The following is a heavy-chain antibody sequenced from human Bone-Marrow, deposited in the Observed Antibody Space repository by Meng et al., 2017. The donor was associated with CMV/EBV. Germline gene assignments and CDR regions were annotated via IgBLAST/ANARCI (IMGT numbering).Heavy chain of an antibody. CDR1: GYTFTGYY. CDR2: INPNSGGT. J-gene: IGHJ4*02. D-gene: IGHD3-3*01. CDR3: ARRGLRFLEWSFDY. V-gene: IGHV1-2*02. Sequence: ASVKVSCKASGYTFTGYYMHWVRPAPGQGLEWMGWINPNSGGTNYAQKFQGRVTMTRDTSISTAYMELSRLGSDDTAVYYCARRGLRFLEWSFDYWGQGTLVTVSS.